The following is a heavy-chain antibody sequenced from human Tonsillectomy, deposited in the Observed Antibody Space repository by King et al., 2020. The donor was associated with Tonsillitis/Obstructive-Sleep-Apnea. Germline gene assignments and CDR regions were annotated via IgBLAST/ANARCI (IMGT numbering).Heavy chain of an antibody. CDR3: VREGTGRGSWGDNCGDS. CDR2: VIPTLGIG. V-gene: IGHV1-69*09. J-gene: IGHJ5*01. Sequence: QLVQSGAEVKKTGSSVKVSCKASGGTFSNYAISWVRQAPGQGLEWMGRVIPTLGIGKYAQKFQGRVTISADKSTTTAYMELSSLRTEDTAGYYCVREGTGRGSWGDNCGDSWGQGTLVTVS. CDR1: GGTFSNYA. D-gene: IGHD3-10*01.